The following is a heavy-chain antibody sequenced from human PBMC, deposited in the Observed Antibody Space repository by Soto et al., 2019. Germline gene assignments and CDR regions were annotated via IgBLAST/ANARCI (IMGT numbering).Heavy chain of an antibody. J-gene: IGHJ3*02. V-gene: IGHV4-59*01. Sequence: SETLSLTCTVSGGSISSYYWSWIRQPPGKGLEWIGYIYYSGSTNYNPSLKSRVTISVDTSKNQFSLKLSSVTAADTAVYYCARESYCSGGSCYDDAFDIWGQGTMVTVSS. CDR3: ARESYCSGGSCYDDAFDI. CDR2: IYYSGST. CDR1: GGSISSYY. D-gene: IGHD2-15*01.